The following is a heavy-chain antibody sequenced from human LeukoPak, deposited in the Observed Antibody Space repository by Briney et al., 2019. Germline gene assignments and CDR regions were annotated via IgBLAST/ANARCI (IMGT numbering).Heavy chain of an antibody. V-gene: IGHV3-66*01. CDR3: ARSASSGYVFFDY. Sequence: GGSLRLSCAASGFTFSTYAMTWVRQAPGKGLEWVSVIYSGGSTYYADSVKGRFTISRDNSKNTLYLQMNSLRAEDTAVYYCARSASSGYVFFDYWGQGTLVTVSS. CDR2: IYSGGST. CDR1: GFTFSTYA. D-gene: IGHD5-12*01. J-gene: IGHJ4*02.